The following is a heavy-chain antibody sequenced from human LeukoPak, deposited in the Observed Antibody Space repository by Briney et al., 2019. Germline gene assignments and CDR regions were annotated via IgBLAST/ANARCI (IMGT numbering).Heavy chain of an antibody. CDR3: AREAPGKSGALLEY. V-gene: IGHV3-7*01. D-gene: IGHD3-10*01. CDR1: GFTFNNYW. CDR2: IKKDGSEK. Sequence: GGSLRLSCVASGFTFNNYWMSWVRQAPGKGLEWVANIKKDGSEKYSVDSVKGRFTISRDNAKNSLFLQMDSLRVEDTAVYYCAREAPGKSGALLEYWGQGTLVTVSS. J-gene: IGHJ4*02.